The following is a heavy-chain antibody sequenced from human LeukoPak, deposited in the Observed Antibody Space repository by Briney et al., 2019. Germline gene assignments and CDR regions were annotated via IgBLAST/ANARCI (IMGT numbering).Heavy chain of an antibody. J-gene: IGHJ5*02. CDR1: GYTFTNSD. CDR3: ARDPYHRLGPPLDL. CDR2: ISTSNGDT. V-gene: IGHV1-18*01. D-gene: IGHD1-14*01. Sequence: ASVKVFCKASGYTFTNSDITWVRQAPGQGLEWMGRISTSNGDTNYAAKLQGRVTMTTDTSTSTVYMELGSLTFDDTAVYFCARDPYHRLGPPLDLWGQGTLVTVSS.